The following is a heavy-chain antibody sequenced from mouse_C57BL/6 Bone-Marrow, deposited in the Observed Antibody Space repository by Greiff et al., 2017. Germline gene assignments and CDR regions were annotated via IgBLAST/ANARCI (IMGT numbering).Heavy chain of an antibody. CDR3: TQWAMDY. CDR1: GYTFTDYE. D-gene: IGHD1-3*01. J-gene: IGHJ4*01. CDR2: IDPETGGT. Sequence: QVQLQQSGAELVRPGASVTLSCKASGYTFTDYEMHWVKQTPVHGLEWIGAIDPETGGTAYNQKFKGKAILTADQSSCTAYMELRSLTSEDSAVYYCTQWAMDYWGQGTTVTVSS. V-gene: IGHV1-15*01.